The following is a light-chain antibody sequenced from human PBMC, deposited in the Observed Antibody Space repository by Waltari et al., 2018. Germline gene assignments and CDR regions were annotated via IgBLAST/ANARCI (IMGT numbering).Light chain of an antibody. CDR3: GSWDATVRVGV. J-gene: IGLJ2*01. CDR2: DNR. V-gene: IGLV1-51*01. CDR1: SSTIGSNY. Sequence: QSVLTQPPSVSAAAGQKVTISCSGSSSTIGSNYVSWYQHLPGTVPKLLIYDNRERPSGIPDRFSGSKARTSAALEITGLQAEDEADYYCGSWDATVRVGVFGGGTRLTVL.